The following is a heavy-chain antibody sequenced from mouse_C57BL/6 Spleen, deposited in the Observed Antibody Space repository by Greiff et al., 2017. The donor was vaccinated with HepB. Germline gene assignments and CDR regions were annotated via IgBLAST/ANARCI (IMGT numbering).Heavy chain of an antibody. CDR2: ISDGGSYT. D-gene: IGHD2-5*01. CDR1: GFTFSSYA. J-gene: IGHJ2*01. Sequence: DVMLVESGGGLVKPGGSLKLSCAASGFTFSSYAMSWVRQTPEKRLAWVATISDGGSYTYYPDNVKGRFTISRDNAKNNLYLQMSHLKSEDTAMYYCAREAYYSNSYYFDYWGQGTTLTVSS. CDR3: AREAYYSNSYYFDY. V-gene: IGHV5-4*01.